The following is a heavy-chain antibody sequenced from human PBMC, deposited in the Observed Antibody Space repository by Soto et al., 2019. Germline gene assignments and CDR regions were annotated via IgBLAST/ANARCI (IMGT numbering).Heavy chain of an antibody. J-gene: IGHJ4*02. CDR2: SSGSGGST. CDR3: AKDQGPVGY. V-gene: IGHV3-23*01. Sequence: GGSLRLSCAASGFTFSSYAMSWVRQAPGKGLEWVSGSSGSGGSTYYADSVKGRFTISRDNSKNTLYLQMNSLRVEDTAVYYCAKDQGPVGYWGQGTLVTVSS. CDR1: GFTFSSYA.